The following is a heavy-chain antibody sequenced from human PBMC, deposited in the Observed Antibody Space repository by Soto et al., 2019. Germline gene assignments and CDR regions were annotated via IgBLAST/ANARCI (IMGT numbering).Heavy chain of an antibody. CDR3: AKGGPNHLHYGSGSYYTNAYYFDY. V-gene: IGHV3-23*01. CDR1: GFTFSSYA. D-gene: IGHD3-10*01. J-gene: IGHJ4*02. Sequence: GGSLRLSCAASGFTFSSYAMSWVRQAPGKGLEWVSAISGSGGSTYYADSVKGRFTISRDNSKNTLYLQMNSLRAEDTAVYYCAKGGPNHLHYGSGSYYTNAYYFDYWGQGTLVTVSS. CDR2: ISGSGGST.